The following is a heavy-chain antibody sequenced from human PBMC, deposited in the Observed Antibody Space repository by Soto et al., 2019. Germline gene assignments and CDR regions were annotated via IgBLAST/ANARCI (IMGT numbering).Heavy chain of an antibody. CDR3: ARDLMGYAMDV. CDR1: GVTFDNYG. CDR2: ISGSGDST. V-gene: IGHV3-23*01. D-gene: IGHD2-8*01. J-gene: IGHJ6*02. Sequence: PGGSLRLSCVVSGVTFDNYGMSWVRQAPGKGLEWVSAISGSGDSTYYADSVKGRFTISRDNAKNSLFLQMNSLRAEDTAVYYCARDLMGYAMDVWGQGTTVTVSS.